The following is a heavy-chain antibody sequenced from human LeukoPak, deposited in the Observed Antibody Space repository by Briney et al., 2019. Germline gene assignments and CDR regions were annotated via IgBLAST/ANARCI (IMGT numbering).Heavy chain of an antibody. CDR1: GGSFSGYY. CDR2: INDSGSV. CDR3: ARRLVDSGASQVSDD. V-gene: IGHV4-34*01. J-gene: IGHJ4*02. D-gene: IGHD2-15*01. Sequence: NPSETLSLTCAVYGGSFSGYYWSWIRQPPGKGLEWIGEINDSGSVNCNPSLKNRVTLSVDTSKNQFSLRLSSVAAADTAVYYCARRLVDSGASQVSDDWGQGTLVTVSS.